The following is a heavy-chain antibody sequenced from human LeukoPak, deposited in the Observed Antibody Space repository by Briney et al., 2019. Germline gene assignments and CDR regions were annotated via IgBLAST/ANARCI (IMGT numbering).Heavy chain of an antibody. J-gene: IGHJ4*02. CDR3: ATNDY. V-gene: IGHV3-64*01. Sequence: GGSLRLSCAASGFTFSRSAMHWVRQAPGKGLEYVSVISSNGNRTYYANSVRGRFTISRDNSKNTLYLQMGSLGAEDMAVYYCATNDYWGQGTLVTVSS. CDR1: GFTFSRSA. CDR2: ISSNGNRT.